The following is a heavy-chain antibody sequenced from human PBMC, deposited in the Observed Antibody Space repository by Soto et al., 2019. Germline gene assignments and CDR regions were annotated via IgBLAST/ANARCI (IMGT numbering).Heavy chain of an antibody. CDR3: ARLGYCSTTSCYEFPWFDP. J-gene: IGHJ5*02. CDR1: GGSISSSY. CDR2: TYHSGSA. Sequence: QVRLQESGPGLVKPSETLSLTCTVSGGSISSSYWSWIRQSPGKGVEWIGHTYHSGSAIYKPSLKSRVPISVDTSKNQFSLKLSSVTAADTAVYYCARLGYCSTTSCYEFPWFDPWGQGTLVTVSS. D-gene: IGHD2-2*01. V-gene: IGHV4-59*08.